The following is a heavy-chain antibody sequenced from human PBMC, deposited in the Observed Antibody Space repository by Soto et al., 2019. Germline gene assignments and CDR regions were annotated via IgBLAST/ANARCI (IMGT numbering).Heavy chain of an antibody. CDR1: GGSFSAYY. Sequence: PSETLSLTCAVYGGSFSAYYWTRIRQPPGTGLEWIGQINHSGSTNYNPSLKSRVTISVDTSKNQFSLKLTSVTAADTAVYYCARDKITGLFDYWGQGTLVTVSS. D-gene: IGHD2-8*02. V-gene: IGHV4-34*01. CDR3: ARDKITGLFDY. J-gene: IGHJ4*02. CDR2: INHSGST.